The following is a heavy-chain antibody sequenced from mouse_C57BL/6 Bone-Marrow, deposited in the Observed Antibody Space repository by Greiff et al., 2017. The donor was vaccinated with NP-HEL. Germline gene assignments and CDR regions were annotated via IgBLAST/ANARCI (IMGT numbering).Heavy chain of an antibody. CDR2: IYPRSGNT. CDR1: GYTFTSYG. Sequence: VQLQQSGAELARPGASVKLSCKASGYTFTSYGLSWVKQRTGQGLEWIGEIYPRSGNTYYNEKFKGKATLTADKSSSTAYMELRSLTSEDSAVYFCARPLWLHYAMDYWGQGTSVTVSS. V-gene: IGHV1-81*01. D-gene: IGHD2-2*01. CDR3: ARPLWLHYAMDY. J-gene: IGHJ4*01.